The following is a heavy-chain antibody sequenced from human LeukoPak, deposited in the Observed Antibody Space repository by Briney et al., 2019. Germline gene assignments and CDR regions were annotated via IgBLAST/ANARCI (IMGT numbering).Heavy chain of an antibody. V-gene: IGHV3-23*01. CDR1: GFTFSSYA. CDR3: AKGDSTVPATRRYDY. D-gene: IGHD2-15*01. J-gene: IGHJ4*02. CDR2: ISDSGGGT. Sequence: TGGSLRLSRAASGFTFSSYAMSWVRQAPGKGLEWVSTISDSGGGTYYTDSVKGRFTISRDNSKNTLYLQMSSLRAEDTAVYYCAKGDSTVPATRRYDYWGQGTLVTVSS.